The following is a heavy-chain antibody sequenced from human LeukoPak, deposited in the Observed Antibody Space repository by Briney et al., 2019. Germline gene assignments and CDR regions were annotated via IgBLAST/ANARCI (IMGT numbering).Heavy chain of an antibody. CDR1: GDSIALSFYY. V-gene: IGHV4-39*07. D-gene: IGHD1-1*01. J-gene: IGHJ3*02. CDR3: ARATKRQLLGAFDI. CDR2: VYYSGTT. Sequence: SETLSLTCSVSGDSIALSFYYWGWIRQPPGKALEWIGSVYYSGTTAYNPSLKSRVTISVDMSKNHFSLRLGSVTAADTAMYYCARATKRQLLGAFDIWGQGTMVTVSS.